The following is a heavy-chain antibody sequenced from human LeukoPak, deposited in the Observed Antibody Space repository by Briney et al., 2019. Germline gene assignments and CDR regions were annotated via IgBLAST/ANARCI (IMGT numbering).Heavy chain of an antibody. Sequence: SVTVSCTASGGTFSSYAISWVRQAPGQGFEWMGGIIPIFGTANYAQKFQGRVTITADESTSTAYMELSSLRSEDTAVYYCARESPRMGATRSAFGIWGQGTMVTVSS. CDR2: IIPIFGTA. CDR3: ARESPRMGATRSAFGI. V-gene: IGHV1-69*13. J-gene: IGHJ3*02. CDR1: GGTFSSYA. D-gene: IGHD1-26*01.